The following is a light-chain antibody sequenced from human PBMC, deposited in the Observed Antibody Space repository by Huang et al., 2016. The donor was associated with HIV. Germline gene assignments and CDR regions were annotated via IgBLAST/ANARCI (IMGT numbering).Light chain of an antibody. CDR1: QSVATN. Sequence: EIIMTQSPATLSLSPGEGASLSCRANQSVATNLAWYLHRPGQSPRILIFGASTRASGLPGRFSGSGSGTQFTLTVSDLQSEDFAVYYCQQYHNWPYTFGQGTKLEI. CDR2: GAS. J-gene: IGKJ2*01. CDR3: QQYHNWPYT. V-gene: IGKV3-15*01.